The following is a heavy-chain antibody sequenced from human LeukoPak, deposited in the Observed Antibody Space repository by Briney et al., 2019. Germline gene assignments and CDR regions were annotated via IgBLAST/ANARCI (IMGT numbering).Heavy chain of an antibody. D-gene: IGHD3-22*01. CDR1: GGSFSNYY. V-gene: IGHV4-34*01. CDR3: ARLSSRRFPPTYSFDRRNYFDY. CDR2: INHSGST. Sequence: SETLSLTCAVYGGSFSNYYWSWIRQPPGKGLEWIGEINHSGSTSYNPTLKSRVTMSVDTSKNQFSLKLSSVTAADTAVYYCARLSSRRFPPTYSFDRRNYFDYWGQGTLVTVSS. J-gene: IGHJ4*02.